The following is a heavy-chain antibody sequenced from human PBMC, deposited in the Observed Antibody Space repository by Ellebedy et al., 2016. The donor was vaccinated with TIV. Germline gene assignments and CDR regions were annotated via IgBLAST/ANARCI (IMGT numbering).Heavy chain of an antibody. CDR3: AKDAGINGDC. V-gene: IGHV3-30*18. J-gene: IGHJ4*02. Sequence: GESLKISCAASGFTFSSYAMHWVRQAPGKGLEWLAVVSYDGSNKYYADSVRGRFTISRDNSKNTLYLQMNSLRPEDTAVYYCAKDAGINGDCWGQGTLVTVSA. CDR1: GFTFSSYA. CDR2: VSYDGSNK. D-gene: IGHD2-8*01.